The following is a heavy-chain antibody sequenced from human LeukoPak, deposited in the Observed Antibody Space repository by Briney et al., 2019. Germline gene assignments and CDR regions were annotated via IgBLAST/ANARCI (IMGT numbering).Heavy chain of an antibody. J-gene: IGHJ5*02. V-gene: IGHV4-34*01. Sequence: PSETLSLTCAVYGGSFSGYYWSWIRQPPGKGLEWIGEINHSGSTNYNPSLKSRVTISVDTSKNQFSLKLSSVTAADTAVYYCARYCSSTSCSPGNWFGPWGQGTLVTVSS. CDR2: INHSGST. D-gene: IGHD2-2*01. CDR1: GGSFSGYY. CDR3: ARYCSSTSCSPGNWFGP.